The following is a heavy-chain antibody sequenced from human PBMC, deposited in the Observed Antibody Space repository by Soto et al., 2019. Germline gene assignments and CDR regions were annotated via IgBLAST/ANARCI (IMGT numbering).Heavy chain of an antibody. J-gene: IGHJ4*02. CDR2: IYHSGST. CDR3: ARSPRFYDYVWGSYQAPYYFDY. Sequence: QVQLQESGPGLVKPSGTLSLTCAVSGGSISSSNWWSWVRQPPGKGLEWIGEIYHSGSTNYNPSLKSRVTISVDKSVNQSSLKLSSVTGADTAVYYCARSPRFYDYVWGSYQAPYYFDYWGQGTLVTVSS. D-gene: IGHD3-16*02. CDR1: GGSISSSNW. V-gene: IGHV4-4*02.